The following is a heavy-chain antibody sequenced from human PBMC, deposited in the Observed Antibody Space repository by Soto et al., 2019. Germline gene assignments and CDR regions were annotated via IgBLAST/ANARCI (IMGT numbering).Heavy chain of an antibody. J-gene: IGHJ5*02. Sequence: SETLSLTCTVSGGSISSSSYYWGWIRQPPGKGLEWIGSIYYSGSTYYNPSLKGRVTISVDTSKNQFSLKLSSVTAADTAVYYCARQTRTAIQGLWFDPWGQGTLVTVSS. V-gene: IGHV4-39*01. D-gene: IGHD2-21*02. CDR1: GGSISSSSYY. CDR3: ARQTRTAIQGLWFDP. CDR2: IYYSGST.